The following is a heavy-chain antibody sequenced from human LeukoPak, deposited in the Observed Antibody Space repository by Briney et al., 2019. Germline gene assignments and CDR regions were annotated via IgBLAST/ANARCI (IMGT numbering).Heavy chain of an antibody. Sequence: GGSLRLSCEASGFTFSSYAMSWVRQAPGRGLEWVSGISGSGAGTYYADSVKGRFTISRDNSKNTLYLQMNSLRAEDTAVYYCAKEDYHDSSGYWDYWGQGTLVTVSS. D-gene: IGHD3-22*01. CDR1: GFTFSSYA. CDR2: ISGSGAGT. J-gene: IGHJ4*02. CDR3: AKEDYHDSSGYWDY. V-gene: IGHV3-23*01.